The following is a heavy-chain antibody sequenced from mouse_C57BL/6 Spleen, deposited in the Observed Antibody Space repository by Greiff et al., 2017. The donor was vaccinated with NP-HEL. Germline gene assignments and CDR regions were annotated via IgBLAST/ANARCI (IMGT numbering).Heavy chain of an antibody. CDR2: ISYDGSN. D-gene: IGHD2-2*01. J-gene: IGHJ4*01. Sequence: VQLQQSGPGLVKPSQSLSLTCSVTGYSITSGYYWNWIRQFPGNKLEWMGYISYDGSNNYNPSLKNRISITRDTSKNQFFLKLNSVTTEDTATYYCARDGYDDAMDYWGQGTSVTVSS. V-gene: IGHV3-6*01. CDR3: ARDGYDDAMDY. CDR1: GYSITSGYY.